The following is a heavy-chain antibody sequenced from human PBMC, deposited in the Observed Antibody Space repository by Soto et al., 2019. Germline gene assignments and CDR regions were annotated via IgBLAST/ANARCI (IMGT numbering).Heavy chain of an antibody. V-gene: IGHV3-66*01. D-gene: IGHD3-16*01. CDR3: ARGEGSGSNALGH. Sequence: EVLLVESGGGFVQPGGSLRLSCAASGFTVSNNYMTWVRQAPGKGLEWVAVIQDGGSISYSDSVSDRLPTSRDNYKNTVFLEMNNLRPEDTAVYFCARGEGSGSNALGHWGQGPLVTVSS. CDR1: GFTVSNNY. J-gene: IGHJ4*02. CDR2: IQDGGSI.